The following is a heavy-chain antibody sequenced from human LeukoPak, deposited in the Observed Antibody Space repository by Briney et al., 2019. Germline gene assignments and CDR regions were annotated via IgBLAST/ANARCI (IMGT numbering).Heavy chain of an antibody. CDR1: GFTFSSYE. CDR2: ISSSGSTI. Sequence: PGGSLRLSCAASGFTFSSYEMNWVRQAPGKGLEWVSYISSSGSTIYYADSVKGRFTISRDNAKNSLYLQMNSLRAEDTAVYYCARVADYYGSANFDYWGQGTLVTVSS. D-gene: IGHD3-10*01. CDR3: ARVADYYGSANFDY. J-gene: IGHJ4*02. V-gene: IGHV3-48*03.